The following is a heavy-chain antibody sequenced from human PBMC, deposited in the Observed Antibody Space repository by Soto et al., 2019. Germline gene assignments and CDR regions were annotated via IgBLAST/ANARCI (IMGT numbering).Heavy chain of an antibody. D-gene: IGHD2-2*01. CDR2: IVVGSGNT. J-gene: IGHJ5*02. CDR1: GFTFTSSA. CDR3: AALVGVPAAIHHFAFDP. V-gene: IGHV1-58*02. Sequence: VASVKVSCKASGFTFTSSAMQWVRQARGQRLEWIGWIVVGSGNTNYAQKFQERVTITRDMSTSTAYMELSSLRSEDTAVYYCAALVGVPAAIHHFAFDPWGQGTLVTVSS.